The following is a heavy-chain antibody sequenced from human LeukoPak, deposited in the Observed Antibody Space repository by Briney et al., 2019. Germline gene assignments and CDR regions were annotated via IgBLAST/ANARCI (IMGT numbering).Heavy chain of an antibody. D-gene: IGHD4-23*01. J-gene: IGHJ6*03. CDR1: GYTFTSYD. CDR3: ARGGNPLSYYYYYYMDV. Sequence: ASVKVSCKASGYTFTSYDINWVRQAPGQGLEWMGWINPNSGGTNYAQKFQGRVTMTRDTSISTAYMELSRLRSDDTAVYYCARGGNPLSYYYYYYMDVWGKGTTVTVSS. V-gene: IGHV1-2*02. CDR2: INPNSGGT.